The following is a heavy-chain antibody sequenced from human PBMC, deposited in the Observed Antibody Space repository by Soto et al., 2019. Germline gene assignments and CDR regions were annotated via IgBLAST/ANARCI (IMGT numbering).Heavy chain of an antibody. D-gene: IGHD3-3*01. CDR1: GIIFSSHD. CDR3: ARDSRVKGVVFGGWCFDC. J-gene: IGHJ4*02. CDR2: ISYDGSKK. V-gene: IGHV3-30*03. Sequence: QEQLVESGGGVVQPGRSLRLSCAASGIIFSSHDMHWVRQAPGKGLEWVAVISYDGSKKNYADSVKGRFTISRDNSKSTLFLQMNNLRVEDTAVYYCARDSRVKGVVFGGWCFDCWGQGTLVTVSS.